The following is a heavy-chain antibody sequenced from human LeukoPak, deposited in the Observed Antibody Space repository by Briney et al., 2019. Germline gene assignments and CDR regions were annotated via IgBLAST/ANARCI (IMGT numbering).Heavy chain of an antibody. CDR2: ISSSTTTI. CDR3: ATDREDYDSSGYYLSGAFDI. D-gene: IGHD3-22*01. CDR1: GFTFSGYS. J-gene: IGHJ3*02. Sequence: PGGSLRLSCAVSGFTFSGYSMKWVRQAPGKGLEWVSYISSSTTTIYHADSVKGRFTVSRDNAKNSLYLQMDSLRVEDTAVYYCATDREDYDSSGYYLSGAFDIWGQGTMVTVSS. V-gene: IGHV3-48*01.